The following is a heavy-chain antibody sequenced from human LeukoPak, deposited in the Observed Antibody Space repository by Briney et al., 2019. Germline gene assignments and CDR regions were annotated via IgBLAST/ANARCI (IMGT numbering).Heavy chain of an antibody. V-gene: IGHV1-8*01. Sequence: GASVKVSCKAPGYTFTSYEINWVRQATGQGLEWMGWMNPNSGNTGYAQKFQGRVTMTRNTSISTAYLQWSSLKASDTAMYYCARREGQQLVYWGQGTLVTVSS. CDR3: ARREGQQLVY. CDR2: MNPNSGNT. D-gene: IGHD6-13*01. J-gene: IGHJ4*02. CDR1: GYTFTSYE.